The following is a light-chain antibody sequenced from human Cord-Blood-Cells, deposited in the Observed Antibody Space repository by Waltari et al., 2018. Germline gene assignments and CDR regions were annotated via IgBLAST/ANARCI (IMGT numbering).Light chain of an antibody. Sequence: QSALTQPASVSGSPGQSITISCTGTRRDVGSYNFVSWYQQHPGTAPKLMIYEVSKRPSGVSNRVSGSKSGNTASLTISGLQAEDEADYYCCSYVGSSTWVFGGGTKLTVL. CDR3: CSYVGSSTWV. CDR2: EVS. CDR1: RRDVGSYNF. V-gene: IGLV2-23*02. J-gene: IGLJ3*02.